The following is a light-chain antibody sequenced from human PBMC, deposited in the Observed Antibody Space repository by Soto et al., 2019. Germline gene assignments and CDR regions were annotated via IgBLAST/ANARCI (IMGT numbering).Light chain of an antibody. CDR3: QQYGSSSWT. CDR2: GAS. Sequence: EIVLTQSPGTLSLSPGERATLSCRASQSVSSSYLAWYQQKPGQAPRLLIYGASSRATGIPDXFXXXXXXXXXXXTISRLEPEDFAVYYCQQYGSSSWTFGQGTKVEXK. V-gene: IGKV3-20*01. CDR1: QSVSSSY. J-gene: IGKJ1*01.